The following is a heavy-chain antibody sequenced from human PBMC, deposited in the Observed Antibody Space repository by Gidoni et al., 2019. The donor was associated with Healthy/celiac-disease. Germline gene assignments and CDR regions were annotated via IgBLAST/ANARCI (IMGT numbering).Heavy chain of an antibody. Sequence: QLQLQESGPGLVKPSETLSLTCTVSGGSISSSTYYWGWIRQPPGKGLEWIGSIYYSGSTYYNPSLKSRVTISVDTSKNQFSLKLSSVTAADTAVYYCARQFTMIVVVITLSGWFDPWGQGPLVTVSS. CDR3: ARQFTMIVVVITLSGWFDP. CDR1: GGSISSSTYY. CDR2: IYYSGST. D-gene: IGHD3-22*01. J-gene: IGHJ5*02. V-gene: IGHV4-39*01.